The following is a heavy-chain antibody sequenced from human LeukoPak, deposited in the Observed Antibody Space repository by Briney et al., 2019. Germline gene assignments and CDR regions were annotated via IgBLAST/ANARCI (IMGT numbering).Heavy chain of an antibody. CDR1: GFTFSSYG. V-gene: IGHV3-33*01. Sequence: GGSLRLSCAASGFTFSSYGMHWVRQAPGKGLEWVAVIWYDGSNKYYADSVKGRFTISRDNSKNTLYLQMNSLRAEDTAVYYCARGMYYYNSSGYYYEGDGYYFDYWGQGTLVTVSS. CDR3: ARGMYYYNSSGYYYEGDGYYFDY. D-gene: IGHD3-22*01. CDR2: IWYDGSNK. J-gene: IGHJ4*02.